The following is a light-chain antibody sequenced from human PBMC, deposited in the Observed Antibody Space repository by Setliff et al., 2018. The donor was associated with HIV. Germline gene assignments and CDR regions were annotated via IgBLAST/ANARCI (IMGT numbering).Light chain of an antibody. CDR2: GTT. Sequence: QSVLTQPPSVSGPPGQRVTLSCTGSSSDIGAGYDVFWYRQLPGSAPKLIITGTTNRPSGVPDRFSGSKSGTSASLAITGLQAEDEADYYCQSYDSSLTAVVFGGGTQLTVL. V-gene: IGLV1-40*01. CDR1: SSDIGAGYD. CDR3: QSYDSSLTAVV. J-gene: IGLJ2*01.